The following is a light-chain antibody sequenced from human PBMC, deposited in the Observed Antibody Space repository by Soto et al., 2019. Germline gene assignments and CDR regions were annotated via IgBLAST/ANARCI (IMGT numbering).Light chain of an antibody. CDR3: QQSYSTPRT. V-gene: IGKV1-39*01. CDR1: QSISSS. Sequence: DIQMTQSPSSLSASVGDRVTITCRASQSISSSLNWYQQKPGKAPKLLIYTASSLQSGVPSRFSGSGSGTDFTLTISSLQREDFATYYCQQSYSTPRTFGQGTKVEIK. J-gene: IGKJ1*01. CDR2: TAS.